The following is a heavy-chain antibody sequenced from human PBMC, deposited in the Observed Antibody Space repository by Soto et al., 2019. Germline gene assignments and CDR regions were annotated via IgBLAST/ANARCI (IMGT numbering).Heavy chain of an antibody. V-gene: IGHV3-33*01. CDR1: GFPFITYG. Sequence: QVQLEESGGGVVQPGGSLRLSCAAPGFPFITYGLHWVGQLPAKGLEWVAIIWHDGVNKYYADSVKGRFTISRDNSKNTLYLQMNSLRAEDTAVYYCAREKAYSKDYWGQGTLVTVPS. J-gene: IGHJ4*02. CDR2: IWHDGVNK. D-gene: IGHD4-4*01. CDR3: AREKAYSKDY.